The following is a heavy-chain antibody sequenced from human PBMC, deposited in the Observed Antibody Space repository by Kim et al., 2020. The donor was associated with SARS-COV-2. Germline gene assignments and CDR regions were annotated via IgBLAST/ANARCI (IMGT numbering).Heavy chain of an antibody. CDR3: ARAHFYDYVWGSYRPSYFDY. V-gene: IGHV4-34*01. D-gene: IGHD3-16*02. CDR1: GGSFSGYY. CDR2: INHSGST. Sequence: SETLSLTCAVYGGSFSGYYWSWIRQPPGKGLEWIGEINHSGSTNYNPSLKSRVTISVDTSKNQFSLKLSSVTAADTAVYYCARAHFYDYVWGSYRPSYFDYWGQGTLVTVSS. J-gene: IGHJ4*02.